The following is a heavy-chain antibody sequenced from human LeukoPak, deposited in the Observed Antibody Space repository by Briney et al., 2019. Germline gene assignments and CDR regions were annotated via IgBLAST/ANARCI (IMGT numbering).Heavy chain of an antibody. V-gene: IGHV1-2*02. Sequence: ASVKVSCKASGYTFTSYGISWLRQAPGQGLEWMGWIVPNNGGTNYAQKFQGRVTMTRDTSISTAFMELSRLRSDDTAIYYCARANQNYFDYWGQGTLVTVSS. CDR2: IVPNNGGT. J-gene: IGHJ4*02. CDR1: GYTFTSYG. D-gene: IGHD1-14*01. CDR3: ARANQNYFDY.